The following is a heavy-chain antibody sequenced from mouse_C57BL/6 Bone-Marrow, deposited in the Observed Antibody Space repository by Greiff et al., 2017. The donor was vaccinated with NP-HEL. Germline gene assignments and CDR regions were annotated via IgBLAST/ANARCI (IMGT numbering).Heavy chain of an antibody. CDR3: ARSPHDNYYAMDY. V-gene: IGHV1-4*01. CDR2: ISPSGGYT. D-gene: IGHD1-3*01. Sequence: QVHVKQSGAELVRPGASVKMSCKASGYTFTSYAMSWVHQSPGQGLEWIGYISPSGGYTNYNQKFKDQATLTADKSSNTVYMQLSSLKSEDSAIYYCARSPHDNYYAMDYWGQGTSVTVSS. J-gene: IGHJ4*01. CDR1: GYTFTSYA.